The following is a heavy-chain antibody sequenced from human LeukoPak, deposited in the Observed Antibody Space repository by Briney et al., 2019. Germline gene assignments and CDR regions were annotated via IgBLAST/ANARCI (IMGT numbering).Heavy chain of an antibody. CDR3: ARARYSYTGIIDY. CDR1: GFTFTDYW. V-gene: IGHV3-74*01. Sequence: QPGGSLRLSCAASGFTFTDYWMHWVRQAPGKGLVWVSRINTDGTSTKYADSVKGRITISRDNARNTVYLQMNSLRAEDTDVDYCARARYSYTGIIDYWGQGTLVTVSS. D-gene: IGHD5-18*01. CDR2: INTDGTST. J-gene: IGHJ4*02.